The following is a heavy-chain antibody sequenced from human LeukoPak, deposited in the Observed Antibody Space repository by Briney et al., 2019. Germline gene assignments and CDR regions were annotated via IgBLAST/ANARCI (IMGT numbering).Heavy chain of an antibody. CDR1: GFTFSSYG. V-gene: IGHV3-30*02. CDR2: IQYDGSKK. Sequence: GGSLGLSCAASGFTFSSYGMHWVRQAPGKGLEWVAFIQYDGSKKYYADSVKGRFTVSRDNSKKTLYLQMNSPRAEDTAVYYCAKDRQQLVVNYYYYMDVWGKGTTVTVSS. CDR3: AKDRQQLVVNYYYYMDV. J-gene: IGHJ6*03. D-gene: IGHD6-13*01.